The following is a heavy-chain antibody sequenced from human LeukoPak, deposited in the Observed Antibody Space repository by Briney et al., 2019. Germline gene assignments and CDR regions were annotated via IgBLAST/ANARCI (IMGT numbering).Heavy chain of an antibody. CDR3: ATPYGDYVGAYWYFDL. Sequence: ASVKVSCKASGYTFTGYYMHWVRQAPGQGLEWMGWINPNSGGTNYAQKFQGRVTMTEDTSTDTAYMELSSLRSEDTAVYYCATPYGDYVGAYWYFDLWGRGTLVTVSS. D-gene: IGHD4-17*01. CDR2: INPNSGGT. V-gene: IGHV1-2*02. CDR1: GYTFTGYY. J-gene: IGHJ2*01.